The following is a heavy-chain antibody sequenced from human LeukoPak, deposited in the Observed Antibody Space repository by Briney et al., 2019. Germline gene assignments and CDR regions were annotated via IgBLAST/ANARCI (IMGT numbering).Heavy chain of an antibody. D-gene: IGHD4-17*01. CDR2: IFYSGST. V-gene: IGHV4-39*07. CDR1: GGSISTSNYY. J-gene: IGHJ4*02. CDR3: ARDLAYDYGDGTIFDY. Sequence: SETLSLTCTVSGGSISTSNYYWGWIRQPPGKGLEWIGNIFYSGSTYYSPSLKSRVTISLDTSRNQFSLKLSSVTAADTAVYYCARDLAYDYGDGTIFDYWGQGTLVTVSS.